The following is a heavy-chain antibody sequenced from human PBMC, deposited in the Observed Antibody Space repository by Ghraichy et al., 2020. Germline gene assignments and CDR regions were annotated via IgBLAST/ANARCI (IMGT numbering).Heavy chain of an antibody. V-gene: IGHV3-23*01. J-gene: IGHJ6*03. D-gene: IGHD2-21*02. CDR3: AKTASPHYYFMDV. Sequence: GGSLRLSCAASGFTFGSYVMRWVRQTPGKGLEWVSAISKSADDTYYADSVRGRFTISRDNSKNTLYLHMDSLRAEDSAVYYCAKTASPHYYFMDVWGKGTTVTVSS. CDR1: GFTFGSYV. CDR2: ISKSADDT.